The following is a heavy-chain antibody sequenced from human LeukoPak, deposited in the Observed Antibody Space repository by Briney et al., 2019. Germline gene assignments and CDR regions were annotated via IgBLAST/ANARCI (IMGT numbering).Heavy chain of an antibody. CDR2: INPSGGST. V-gene: IGHV1-46*01. CDR3: ARDHTPKDPLAMLGLLYYYYGMDV. CDR1: GYTFTGYY. J-gene: IGHJ6*02. Sequence: ASVKVSCKASGYTFTGYYMHWVRQAPGQGLEWMGIINPSGGSTSYAQKFQGRVTMTRDTSTSTVYMELSSLRAEDTAVYYCARDHTPKDPLAMLGLLYYYYGMDVWGQGTTVTVSS. D-gene: IGHD3-22*01.